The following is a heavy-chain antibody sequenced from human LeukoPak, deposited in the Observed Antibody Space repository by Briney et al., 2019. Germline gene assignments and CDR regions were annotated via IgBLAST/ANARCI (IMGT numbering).Heavy chain of an antibody. CDR2: IYYIVST. J-gene: IGHJ4*02. V-gene: IGHV4-59*01. Sequence: SETLSLTCTLSLGSISIYYWSCIRHPPRKGLGCMGYIYYIVSTNYNPPLTSRVTISVDTSKTQFSLKLSSVTAADTAVYSCARAVVGGLFHVDYWGQGTLVTVSS. CDR1: LGSISIYY. D-gene: IGHD3-10*01. CDR3: ARAVVGGLFHVDY.